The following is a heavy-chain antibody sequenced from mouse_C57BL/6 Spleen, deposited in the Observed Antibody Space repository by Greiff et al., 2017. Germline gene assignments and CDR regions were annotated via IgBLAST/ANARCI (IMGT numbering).Heavy chain of an antibody. Sequence: VQLQQSGPGLVQPSQSLSITCTVPGFSLTSYGVHWVRQSPGKGLEWLGVIWSGGSTDYNAAFISRLSISKDNSKSQVFFKMNSLQADDTAIYYCARNWYEYDGGYYFDYWGQGTTLTVSS. CDR1: GFSLTSYG. CDR3: ARNWYEYDGGYYFDY. V-gene: IGHV2-2*01. D-gene: IGHD2-4*01. J-gene: IGHJ2*01. CDR2: IWSGGST.